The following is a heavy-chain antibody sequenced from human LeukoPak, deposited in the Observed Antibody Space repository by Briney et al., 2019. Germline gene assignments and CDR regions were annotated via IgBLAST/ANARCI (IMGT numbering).Heavy chain of an antibody. CDR3: ARGHPHGWELYLDY. CDR2: ISYDGNNE. D-gene: IGHD1-26*01. J-gene: IGHJ4*02. V-gene: IGHV3-30*04. CDR1: GVTFGAYA. Sequence: GGSLRLSCAASGVTFGAYAMHWVRQSPGKGLEWVALISYDGNNEWYADSVKGRFTVSRDNSKNTLYLQMNSLRVEDTAVYYCARGHPHGWELYLDYWGQGTLVTVSS.